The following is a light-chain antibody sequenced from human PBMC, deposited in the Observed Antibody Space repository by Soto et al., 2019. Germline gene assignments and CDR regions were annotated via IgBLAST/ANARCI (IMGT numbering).Light chain of an antibody. V-gene: IGKV3-15*01. CDR2: AAS. Sequence: EIVLTQSPSTLSLSPGERATLWCRANQSISNYLAWYQQRPGQAPRLLIYAASNRATGVPARFSGSWSGTEFTLTISSLQSEDFAVYYCQQYNNWITFGQGTRLEI. CDR3: QQYNNWIT. CDR1: QSISNY. J-gene: IGKJ5*01.